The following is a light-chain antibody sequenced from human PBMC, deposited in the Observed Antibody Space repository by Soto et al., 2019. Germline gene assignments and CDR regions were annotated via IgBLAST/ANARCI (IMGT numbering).Light chain of an antibody. V-gene: IGKV1-5*03. J-gene: IGKJ4*01. Sequence: DREMIQAPSTPSTYVGDRVTNTCRASQSISSWLAWYQQKPGKAPKLLIYKASSLESGVPSRFSGSGSGTEFTLTISSLQPDDFATYCCQQYNSYSLTFGGGTKVYIK. CDR2: KAS. CDR1: QSISSW. CDR3: QQYNSYSLT.